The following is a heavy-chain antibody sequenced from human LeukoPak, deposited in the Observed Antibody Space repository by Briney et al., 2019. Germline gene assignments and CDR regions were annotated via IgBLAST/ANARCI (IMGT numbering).Heavy chain of an antibody. V-gene: IGHV3-9*01. D-gene: IGHD3-9*01. CDR1: GFTFDDYV. CDR2: ISWNSGSI. J-gene: IGHJ4*02. CDR3: AKDMNILTERYYFDY. Sequence: GRSLRLSCAASGFTFDDYVMHWVRQAPGKGLEWVSGISWNSGSIGYADSVKGRFTISRDNAKNSLYLQMNSLRAEDTALYYCAKDMNILTERYYFDYWGPGTLVSVSS.